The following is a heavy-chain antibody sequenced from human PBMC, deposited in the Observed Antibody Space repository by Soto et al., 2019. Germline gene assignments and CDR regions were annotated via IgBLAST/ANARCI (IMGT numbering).Heavy chain of an antibody. D-gene: IGHD2-21*01. CDR3: AKCDVLMTTSGGWCNCFDP. J-gene: IGHJ5*02. Sequence: EVQLLESGGSLVQPGGSLRLSCAASGFTFSTFAMNWVRQAPGEGLEWVSSISGSGGNTQYADSVKGRVTISRDNSKNTLYLQMNTLRAEATAVYYCAKCDVLMTTSGGWCNCFDPWGQGTLVIVSS. CDR1: GFTFSTFA. V-gene: IGHV3-23*01. CDR2: ISGSGGNT.